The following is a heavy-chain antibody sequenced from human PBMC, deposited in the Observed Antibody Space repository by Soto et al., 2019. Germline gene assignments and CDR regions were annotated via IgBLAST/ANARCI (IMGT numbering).Heavy chain of an antibody. CDR1: SGSIISYY. V-gene: IGHV4-59*12. Sequence: PXXTLSLTCTVSSGSIISYYWSWIRQPPGKGLECMXYIHYXGSTRYNPYLXXRIPINPXXYKNKFSLQLHSVTPEDTAVYYCARGSYTSTWSWGQGTLVTVSS. CDR2: IHYXGST. CDR3: ARGSYTSTWS. D-gene: IGHD6-13*01. J-gene: IGHJ5*02.